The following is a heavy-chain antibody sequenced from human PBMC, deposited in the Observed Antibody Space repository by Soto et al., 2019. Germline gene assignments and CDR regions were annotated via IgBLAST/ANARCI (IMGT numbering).Heavy chain of an antibody. Sequence: QVQLVQSGAEVKKPGASVKVSCKASGYTFTSYYMHWVRQAPGQGLEWMGIINPSGGSTSYAQKFQGRVTMTRDTSTSTVYMELSSLRAEDTAVYYCAREHGNWNYYYYGMDVWGQGTTVTVSS. CDR3: AREHGNWNYYYYGMDV. J-gene: IGHJ6*02. D-gene: IGHD1-1*01. CDR2: INPSGGST. V-gene: IGHV1-46*01. CDR1: GYTFTSYY.